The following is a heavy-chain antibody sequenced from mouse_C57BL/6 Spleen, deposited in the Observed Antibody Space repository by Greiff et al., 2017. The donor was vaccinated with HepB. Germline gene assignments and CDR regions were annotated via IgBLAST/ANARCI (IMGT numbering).Heavy chain of an antibody. V-gene: IGHV14-4*01. CDR2: IYPENGDT. Sequence: VQLQQSGAELVRPGASVKLSCTASGFNIKDDYMHWVKQRPEQGLEWIGWIYPENGDTEYASKFQGKATITADTSSNTPYLQLSSLTSEDSAVYYCTMLTRLLGYWGQGTTLTVSS. CDR1: GFNIKDDY. J-gene: IGHJ2*01. D-gene: IGHD3-3*01. CDR3: TMLTRLLGY.